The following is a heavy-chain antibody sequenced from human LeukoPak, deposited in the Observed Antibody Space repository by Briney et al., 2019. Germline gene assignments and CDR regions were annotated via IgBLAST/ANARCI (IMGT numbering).Heavy chain of an antibody. CDR2: ISDSGATI. Sequence: GGSLRLSCAASGFTFSDYYMNWIRQAPGKGLEWISYISDSGATIYYADSVKGRFTISRDNAKNSLYLQMNSQRAEDTAVYFCARRHMVASPLYWYFDLWGRGTLVTVSS. V-gene: IGHV3-11*01. CDR1: GFTFSDYY. J-gene: IGHJ2*01. D-gene: IGHD2-21*01. CDR3: ARRHMVASPLYWYFDL.